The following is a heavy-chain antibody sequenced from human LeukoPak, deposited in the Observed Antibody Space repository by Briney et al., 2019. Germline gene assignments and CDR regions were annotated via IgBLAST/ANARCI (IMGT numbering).Heavy chain of an antibody. V-gene: IGHV1-2*02. CDR3: ARDREERITTSFDP. CDR2: INPNSGGT. D-gene: IGHD3-10*01. J-gene: IGHJ5*02. CDR1: GYTFTGYY. Sequence: ASVKVSCKASGYTFTGYYMHWVRQAPGQGLEWMGWINPNSGGTNYAQKFQGRVTMTRDTSISTAYMELSRLRSDDTAVYYCARDREERITTSFDPWGQGTLVTVSS.